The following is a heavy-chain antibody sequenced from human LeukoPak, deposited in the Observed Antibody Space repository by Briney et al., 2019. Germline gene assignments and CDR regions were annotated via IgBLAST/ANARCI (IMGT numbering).Heavy chain of an antibody. J-gene: IGHJ4*02. CDR1: GGSINSFY. V-gene: IGHV4-59*01. Sequence: SETPSLTCTVSGGSINSFYWSWIRQPPGKGLEWIGFVYYSGSTNYNASLKSRLTISIDTSKSQFSLRLSSVTAADTALYYCAKGSPYYFDSWGQGTLVTVSS. CDR3: AKGSPYYFDS. CDR2: VYYSGST.